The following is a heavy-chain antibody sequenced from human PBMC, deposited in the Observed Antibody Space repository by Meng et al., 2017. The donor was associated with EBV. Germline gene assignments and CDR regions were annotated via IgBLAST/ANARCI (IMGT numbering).Heavy chain of an antibody. Sequence: QVELGPVGAGVKKPGSSVKVSCKTSGGTFRSDAISWVRQAPGQGLEWMGGLIPMSDAPHYAQKFQGRVTITADESTSTHYMDLSGLRSEDTAVYYCASESGRGFTPDYWGQGTLVTVSS. V-gene: IGHV1-69*01. CDR2: LIPMSDAP. J-gene: IGHJ4*02. D-gene: IGHD3-10*01. CDR1: GGTFRSDA. CDR3: ASESGRGFTPDY.